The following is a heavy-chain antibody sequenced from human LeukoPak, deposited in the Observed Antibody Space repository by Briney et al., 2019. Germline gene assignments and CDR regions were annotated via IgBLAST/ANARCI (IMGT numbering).Heavy chain of an antibody. J-gene: IGHJ4*02. CDR3: ARGSPFEY. D-gene: IGHD3-10*01. CDR1: GFSVSSSY. V-gene: IGHV3-66*01. Sequence: QPGGSLRLSCAASGFSVSSSYMSWVRQAPGKGLECVSIIYRGGEAYYADSVRDRFTISRDNSKNTLYLQMNSLRAEDTAVYYCARGSPFEYWGQGTLVTVSS. CDR2: IYRGGEA.